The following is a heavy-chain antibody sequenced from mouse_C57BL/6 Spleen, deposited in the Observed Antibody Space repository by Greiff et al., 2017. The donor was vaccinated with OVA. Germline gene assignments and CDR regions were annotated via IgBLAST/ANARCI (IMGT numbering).Heavy chain of an antibody. CDR3: ARVGNWDVFAY. Sequence: VQRVESGAELVRPGASVKLSCKASGYTFTDYYINWVKQRPGQGLEWIARIYPGSGNTYYNEKFKGKATLTAEKSSSTAYMQLSSLTSEDSAVYFCARVGNWDVFAYWGQGTLVTVSA. D-gene: IGHD4-1*01. CDR2: IYPGSGNT. V-gene: IGHV1-76*01. J-gene: IGHJ3*01. CDR1: GYTFTDYY.